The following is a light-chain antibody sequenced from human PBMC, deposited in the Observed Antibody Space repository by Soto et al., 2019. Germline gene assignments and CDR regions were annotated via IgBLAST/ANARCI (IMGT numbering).Light chain of an antibody. CDR1: QSIGSN. CDR3: QQYNKWPLFT. Sequence: ETVLTQSPATFSVSPGERATLSCRASQSIGSNLAWYQQRPGQPPRLLIYGASTRATGVPARFSGSGSGTEFTLTITSLQSEDFAFYYCQQYNKWPLFTFGPGTKVDIK. V-gene: IGKV3-15*01. CDR2: GAS. J-gene: IGKJ3*01.